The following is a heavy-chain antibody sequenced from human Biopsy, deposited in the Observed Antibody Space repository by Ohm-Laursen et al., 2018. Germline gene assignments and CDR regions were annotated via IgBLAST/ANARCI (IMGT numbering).Heavy chain of an antibody. J-gene: IGHJ6*02. CDR3: AVFEGYSDDNLDYEHYGMDV. CDR1: EFSFSRYD. Sequence: ASVKVSCKGSEFSFSRYDMHWVRQAPGRGLEWMGIISPSGGGTMDTQKFQDRLTMTRDTSTSTVHMELKSLKSEDTAVYYCAVFEGYSDDNLDYEHYGMDVWGQGTTVTVSS. CDR2: ISPSGGGT. D-gene: IGHD1-26*01. V-gene: IGHV1-46*01.